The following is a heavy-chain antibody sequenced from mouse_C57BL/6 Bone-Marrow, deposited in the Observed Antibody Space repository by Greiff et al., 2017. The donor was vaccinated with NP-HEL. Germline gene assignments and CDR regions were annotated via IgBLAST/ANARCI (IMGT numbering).Heavy chain of an antibody. V-gene: IGHV1-64*01. J-gene: IGHJ3*01. Sequence: VKLQQPGAELVKPGASVKLSCKASGYTFTSYWMHWVKQRPGQGLEWIGMIHPNSGSTNYNEKFKSKATLTVDKSSSTAYMQLSSLTSEDSAVYYCARSYGIHGGWFAYWGQGTLVTVSA. CDR1: GYTFTSYW. CDR2: IHPNSGST. D-gene: IGHD2-1*01. CDR3: ARSYGIHGGWFAY.